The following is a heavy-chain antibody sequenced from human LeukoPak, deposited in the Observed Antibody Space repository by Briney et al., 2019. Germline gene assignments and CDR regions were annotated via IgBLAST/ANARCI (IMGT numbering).Heavy chain of an antibody. J-gene: IGHJ3*02. CDR2: ITSYGDST. D-gene: IGHD1-14*01. CDR1: NLTFRDSA. V-gene: IGHV3-23*01. CDR3: AKVKATGGGAFDI. Sequence: GGSLRLSCAALNLTFRDSAMRWVRKAPGKGLEWVSTITSYGDSTYYADSVKGRFTISRDNAKDSLYLQVDSPIAQDTAVYYCAKVKATGGGAFDIWGQGATVTVSS.